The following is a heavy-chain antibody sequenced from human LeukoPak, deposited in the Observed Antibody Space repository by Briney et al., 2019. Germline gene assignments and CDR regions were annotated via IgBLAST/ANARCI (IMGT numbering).Heavy chain of an antibody. CDR3: AKDRGVLTPVYFDY. V-gene: IGHV3-21*04. J-gene: IGHJ4*02. CDR1: GFTFSSYS. Sequence: GGSLRLSCAASGFTFSSYSMNWVRQAPGKGLEWVSSISSSSSYIYYADSVKGRFTISRDNAKNSLYLQMNSLRAEDTAVYYCAKDRGVLTPVYFDYWGQGTLVTVSS. CDR2: ISSSSSYI. D-gene: IGHD2-8*01.